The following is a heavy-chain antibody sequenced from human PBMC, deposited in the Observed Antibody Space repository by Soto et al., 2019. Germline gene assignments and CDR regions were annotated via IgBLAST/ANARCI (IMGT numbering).Heavy chain of an antibody. D-gene: IGHD3-22*01. Sequence: PSETLSLTCIVSGGSISNYYWSWIRQPPGKGLEWIGYIYYAGTTNYNPSLKSRVSISVDTSKNEVSLKLTSVTAADTAVYYCARLGGYYQALDSWGQGTVVTVSS. J-gene: IGHJ4*02. CDR2: IYYAGTT. CDR3: ARLGGYYQALDS. V-gene: IGHV4-59*08. CDR1: GGSISNYY.